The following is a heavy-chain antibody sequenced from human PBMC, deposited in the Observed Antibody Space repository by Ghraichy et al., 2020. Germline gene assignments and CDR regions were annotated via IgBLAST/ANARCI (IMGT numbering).Heavy chain of an antibody. V-gene: IGHV3-33*01. CDR2: IWYDGSNK. J-gene: IGHJ4*02. Sequence: WGSLRLSCAASGFTFSSYGMHWVRQAPGKGLEWVAVIWYDGSNKYYADSVKGRFTISRDNSKNTLYLQMNSLRAEDTAVYYCARGDVHSSSPDDWGQGTLVTVSS. D-gene: IGHD6-6*01. CDR3: ARGDVHSSSPDD. CDR1: GFTFSSYG.